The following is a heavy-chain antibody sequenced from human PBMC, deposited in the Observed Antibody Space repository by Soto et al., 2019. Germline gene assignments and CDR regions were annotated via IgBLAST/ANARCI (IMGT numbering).Heavy chain of an antibody. CDR1: GFTFSSYS. J-gene: IGHJ4*02. D-gene: IGHD6-19*01. CDR2: ISSSSSYI. Sequence: KAGGSLRLSCAASGFTFSSYSMNWVRQAPGKGLEWVSSISSSSSYIYYADSVKGRFTISRDNAKNSLYLQMNSLRAEDTAVYYCARDVSSSGPFDYWGQGTLVTVSS. V-gene: IGHV3-21*01. CDR3: ARDVSSSGPFDY.